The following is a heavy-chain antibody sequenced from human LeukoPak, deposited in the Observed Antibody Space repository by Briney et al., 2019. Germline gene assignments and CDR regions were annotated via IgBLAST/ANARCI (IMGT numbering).Heavy chain of an antibody. CDR2: ITPGGHT. V-gene: IGHV3-66*01. CDR1: GFSVDSRF. Sequence: GGSLRFSCTASGFSVDSRFMNWVRQAPGKGPEWVSFITPGGHTDYTESVKGRFTIYRDNVRNTLSLQMNSLRVEDTAVYYCARGTSGTTTFDFWGPGTLVTVSS. D-gene: IGHD1-7*01. CDR3: ARGTSGTTTFDF. J-gene: IGHJ4*02.